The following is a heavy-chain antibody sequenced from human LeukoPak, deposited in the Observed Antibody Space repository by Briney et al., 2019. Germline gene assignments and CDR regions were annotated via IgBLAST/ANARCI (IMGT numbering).Heavy chain of an antibody. Sequence: SVKVSCKASGGTFSSYAISWVRQAPGQGLVWMGGIIPIFGTANYAQKFQGRVTITADESTSTAYMELSSLRSEDTAVYYCARIAQDAFDIWGQGTMVTVSS. CDR1: GGTFSSYA. V-gene: IGHV1-69*01. CDR2: IIPIFGTA. D-gene: IGHD2-15*01. CDR3: ARIAQDAFDI. J-gene: IGHJ3*02.